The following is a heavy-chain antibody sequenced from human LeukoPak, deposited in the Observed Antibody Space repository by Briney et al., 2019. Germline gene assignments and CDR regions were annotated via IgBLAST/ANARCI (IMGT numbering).Heavy chain of an antibody. J-gene: IGHJ4*02. D-gene: IGHD3-22*01. Sequence: GASVKVSFKASGYTFTGYYMHWVRQAPGQGLEWMGWINPNSGGTNYAQKFQGRVTMTRDTSISTAYMELSRLRSDDTAVYYCARGAIVSSGYYFDYWGQGTLVTVSS. CDR2: INPNSGGT. CDR1: GYTFTGYY. CDR3: ARGAIVSSGYYFDY. V-gene: IGHV1-2*02.